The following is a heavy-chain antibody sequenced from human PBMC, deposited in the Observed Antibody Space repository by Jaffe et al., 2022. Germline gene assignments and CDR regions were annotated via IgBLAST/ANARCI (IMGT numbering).Heavy chain of an antibody. CDR1: GFTFSSYS. Sequence: EVQLVESGGGLVKPGGSLRLSCAASGFTFSSYSMNWVRQAPGKGLEWVSSISSSSSYIYYADSVKGRFTISRDNAKNSLYLQMNSLRAEDTAVYYCARAPRYNWNYFDYWGQGTLVTVSS. J-gene: IGHJ4*02. D-gene: IGHD1-20*01. CDR3: ARAPRYNWNYFDY. V-gene: IGHV3-21*01. CDR2: ISSSSSYI.